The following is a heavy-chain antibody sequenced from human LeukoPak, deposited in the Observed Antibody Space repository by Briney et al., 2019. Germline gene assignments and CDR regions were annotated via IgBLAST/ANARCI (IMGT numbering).Heavy chain of an antibody. Sequence: GGTLRLSCAASGFTFDDYGMSWVRQAPGKGLEWVSGINWNGGSTGYADSVKGRFTISRDNAKNSLYLQMNSLRAEDTALYYCARVGVTNKYSYYYMDVWGKGTTVTVSS. CDR3: ARVGVTNKYSYYYMDV. CDR2: INWNGGST. D-gene: IGHD4-11*01. V-gene: IGHV3-20*04. J-gene: IGHJ6*03. CDR1: GFTFDDYG.